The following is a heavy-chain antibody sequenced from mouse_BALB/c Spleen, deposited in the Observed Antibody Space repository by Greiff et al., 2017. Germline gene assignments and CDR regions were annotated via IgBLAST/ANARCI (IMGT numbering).Heavy chain of an antibody. CDR2: INPGSGGT. Sequence: VQLQQPGAELVKPGASVKLSCKASGYTFTSYWMHWVKQRPGQGLEWIGEINPGSGGTNYNEKFKGKATLTADKSSSTAYMQLSSLTSDDSAVYFCARDESYAMDYWGQGTSVTVSS. J-gene: IGHJ4*01. CDR3: ARDESYAMDY. CDR1: GYTFTSYW. V-gene: IGHV1-53*01.